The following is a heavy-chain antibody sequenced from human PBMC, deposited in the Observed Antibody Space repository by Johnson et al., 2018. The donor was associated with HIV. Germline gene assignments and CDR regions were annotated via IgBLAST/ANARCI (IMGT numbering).Heavy chain of an antibody. J-gene: IGHJ3*02. Sequence: VQLVESGGGLVKPGGSLRLSCAASGFTFGRYDMDWVRQAPGKGLEWMAVISYDGSNKYYADSVKGRFTVSRDNSKNTLYLQMGSLRAEDMAVYYCARERVYDKSALDAFDIWGQGTMV. D-gene: IGHD3-22*01. CDR2: ISYDGSNK. CDR1: GFTFGRYD. CDR3: ARERVYDKSALDAFDI. V-gene: IGHV3-30*14.